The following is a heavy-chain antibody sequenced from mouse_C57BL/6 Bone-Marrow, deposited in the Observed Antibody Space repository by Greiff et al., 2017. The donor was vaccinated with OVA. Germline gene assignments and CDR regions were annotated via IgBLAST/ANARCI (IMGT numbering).Heavy chain of an antibody. CDR1: GFTFSDYY. J-gene: IGHJ3*01. V-gene: IGHV5-12*01. CDR3: ARGVYYGTSFAY. Sequence: EVNLVESGGGLVQPGGSLKLSCAASGFTFSDYYMYWVRQTPEKRLEWVAYISNGGGSTYYPDTVKGRFTISRDNAKNTLYLQMSRLKSEDTAMYYCARGVYYGTSFAYWGQGTLVTVSA. D-gene: IGHD2-1*01. CDR2: ISNGGGST.